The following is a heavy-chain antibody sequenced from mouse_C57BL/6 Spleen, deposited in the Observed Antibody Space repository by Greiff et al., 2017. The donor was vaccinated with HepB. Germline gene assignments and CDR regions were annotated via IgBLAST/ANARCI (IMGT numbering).Heavy chain of an antibody. J-gene: IGHJ4*01. CDR2: IRSKSNNYAT. CDR3: VRHGVSNWDYYAMDY. D-gene: IGHD2-5*01. V-gene: IGHV10-1*01. CDR1: GFSFNTYA. Sequence: EVQRVESGGGLVQPKGSLKLSCAASGFSFNTYAMNWVRQAPGKGLEWVARIRSKSNNYATYYADSVKDRFTISRDDSESMLYLQMNKLKTEDTARYYCVRHGVSNWDYYAMDYWGQGTSVTVSS.